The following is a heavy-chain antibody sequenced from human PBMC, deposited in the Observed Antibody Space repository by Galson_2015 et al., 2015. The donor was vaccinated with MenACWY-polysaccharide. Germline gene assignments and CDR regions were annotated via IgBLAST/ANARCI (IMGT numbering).Heavy chain of an antibody. J-gene: IGHJ4*02. CDR2: IWNDGSNK. V-gene: IGHV3-33*01. Sequence: SLRLSCAASGFTFSTYGMHWVRRAPGKGLEWVAVIWNDGSNKYYADSVKGRFTISRDNSKNTLYLQMDSLRAEDTAVYYCARVRGRYYGSGSYSGVDYWGQGTLVTVSS. CDR1: GFTFSTYG. D-gene: IGHD3-10*01. CDR3: ARVRGRYYGSGSYSGVDY.